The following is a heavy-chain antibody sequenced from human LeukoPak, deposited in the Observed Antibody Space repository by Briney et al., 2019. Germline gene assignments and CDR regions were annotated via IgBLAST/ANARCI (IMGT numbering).Heavy chain of an antibody. D-gene: IGHD3-9*01. CDR1: GGSISSYY. V-gene: IGHV4-59*01. CDR3: ARMMTGYYDAGWFDP. CDR2: IYYSGST. Sequence: SETLSLTCTVSGGSISSYYWSWIRQPPGKGLEWIGYIYYSGSTNYNPSPKSRVTISVDTSKNQFSLKLSSVTAAGTAVYYCARMMTGYYDAGWFDPWGQGTLVTVSS. J-gene: IGHJ5*02.